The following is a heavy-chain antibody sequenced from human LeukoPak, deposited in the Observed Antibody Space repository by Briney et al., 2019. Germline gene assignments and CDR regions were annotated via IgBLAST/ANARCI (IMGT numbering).Heavy chain of an antibody. D-gene: IGHD2-21*01. CDR3: ARLSYWVFEI. Sequence: GGSLRLSCEGSGFSFSAYNMNWVRQAPGKGLEWVSSISGSGGNTYYVDSVKGRFTISRDNSEYTLYLQMNSLRAEDTSVYFCARLSYWVFEIWGQGTMVTVSS. CDR2: ISGSGGNT. CDR1: GFSFSAYN. J-gene: IGHJ3*02. V-gene: IGHV3-23*01.